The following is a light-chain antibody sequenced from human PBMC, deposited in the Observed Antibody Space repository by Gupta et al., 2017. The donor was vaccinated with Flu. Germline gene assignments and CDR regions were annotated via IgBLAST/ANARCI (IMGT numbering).Light chain of an antibody. J-gene: IGLJ2*01. CDR2: DDD. V-gene: IGLV3-21*02. CDR3: QVWHISSEYFRV. Sequence: SYVLTQPPSVSVAPGQTAKITCGGDNIGSKSVHWYQQKPGQAPGPVVYDDDDRPSGIPERFSGSNSGNTATLTISKVEAGDEAEYYCQVWHISSEYFRVFGGGTKLTVL. CDR1: NIGSKS.